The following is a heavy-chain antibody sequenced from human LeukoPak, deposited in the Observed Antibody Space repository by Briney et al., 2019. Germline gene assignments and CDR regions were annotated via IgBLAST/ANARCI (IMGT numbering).Heavy chain of an antibody. V-gene: IGHV4-31*03. J-gene: IGHJ4*02. CDR2: IYYSGST. D-gene: IGHD6-13*01. CDR1: DGSISSGGYY. CDR3: ATSDSSTWYNFDC. Sequence: PSETLSPTCTVSDGSISSGGYYWNWIRQLPGKGLEWDGYIYYSGSTYYKPSLKSRVTISVDTSKNQFSLRLNSVTAADTAVYYCATSDSSTWYNFDCWGQGTLVTVAS.